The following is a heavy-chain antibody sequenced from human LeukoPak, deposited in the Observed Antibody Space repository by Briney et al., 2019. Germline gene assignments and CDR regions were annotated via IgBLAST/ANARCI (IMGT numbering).Heavy chain of an antibody. CDR1: GYTFTSYG. J-gene: IGHJ4*02. CDR3: AREQSGYSSSWLDY. Sequence: ASVTVSCKASGYTFTSYGISWVRQAPGQGLEWMGWISAYNGNTNYAQKLQGRVTMTTDTSTSTAYMELRSLRSDDTAVYYCAREQSGYSSSWLDYWGQGTLVTVSS. CDR2: ISAYNGNT. V-gene: IGHV1-18*01. D-gene: IGHD6-13*01.